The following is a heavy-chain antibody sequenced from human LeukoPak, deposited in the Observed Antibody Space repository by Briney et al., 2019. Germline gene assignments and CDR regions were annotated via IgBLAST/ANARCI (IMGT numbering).Heavy chain of an antibody. Sequence: PGGSLRLSCAASGYTFTSYSMNWVRQAPGKGLEWVSYISDGGETIYYADSVKGRVTISRDNAKNSLYLQMNSLRAEDTAVYYCARDGGTTNCYDFPDFDYWGQGTLVTVSS. CDR1: GYTFTSYS. D-gene: IGHD2-2*01. CDR3: ARDGGTTNCYDFPDFDY. CDR2: ISDGGETI. J-gene: IGHJ4*02. V-gene: IGHV3-48*01.